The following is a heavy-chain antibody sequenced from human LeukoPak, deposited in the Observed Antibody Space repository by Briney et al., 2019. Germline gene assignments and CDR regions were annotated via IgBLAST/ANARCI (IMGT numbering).Heavy chain of an antibody. CDR3: AREVTGTSGSFDY. Sequence: SETLSLTCTVSGGSVISYYWTWMRQPPGKELEWLGYIYYTGTTNYNPSLKSRLTISVDTSKGHFSLKLSSVTAADTAVYYCAREVTGTSGSFDYWGQGALVTVSS. J-gene: IGHJ4*02. V-gene: IGHV4-59*02. CDR2: IYYTGTT. D-gene: IGHD6-19*01. CDR1: GGSVISYY.